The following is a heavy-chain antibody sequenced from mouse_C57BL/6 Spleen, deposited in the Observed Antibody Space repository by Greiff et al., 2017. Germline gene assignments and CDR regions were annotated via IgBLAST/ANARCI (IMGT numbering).Heavy chain of an antibody. J-gene: IGHJ3*01. D-gene: IGHD2-2*01. Sequence: VKLVESGPGLVQPSQSLSITCTVSGFSLTSYGVHWVRQSPGKGLEWLGGIWRGGSTDYNAAFMSRLSITKDNSKSQVFFKMNSLQADDTAIYYCAKNAGYDEAWFAYWGQGTLVTVSA. CDR3: AKNAGYDEAWFAY. CDR2: IWRGGST. CDR1: GFSLTSYG. V-gene: IGHV2-5*01.